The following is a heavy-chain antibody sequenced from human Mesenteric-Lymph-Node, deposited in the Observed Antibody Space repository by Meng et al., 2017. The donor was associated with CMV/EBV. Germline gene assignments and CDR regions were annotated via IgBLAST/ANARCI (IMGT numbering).Heavy chain of an antibody. CDR2: INHSGST. Sequence: QVHFPQWVAGLFKPSEPLSVTCSFYGGSSSGSYWNWIRQSPEKGLEWIGEINHSGSTTYNPSFPSRIIISVDTSTNQISLNMSSVTAADTAVYYCARGSSYDILTGYFDYWGQGALVTVSS. CDR1: GGSSSGSY. CDR3: ARGSSYDILTGYFDY. V-gene: IGHV4-34*01. J-gene: IGHJ4*02. D-gene: IGHD3-9*01.